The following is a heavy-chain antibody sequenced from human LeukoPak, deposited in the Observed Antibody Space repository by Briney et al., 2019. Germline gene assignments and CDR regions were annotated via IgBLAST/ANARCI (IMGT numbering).Heavy chain of an antibody. V-gene: IGHV1-8*01. CDR1: GYTFTSYD. J-gene: IGHJ4*02. CDR2: MNPNSGNT. Sequence: GASVTVSFTASGYTFTSYDINCVRQAPGQGLAWMGWMNPNSGNTGYAQKFQGRVTMTRSTSINTAYMELNSLTSEDTAVYYCARSSVGARRRIDYWGQGTLVTVSS. D-gene: IGHD1-26*01. CDR3: ARSSVGARRRIDY.